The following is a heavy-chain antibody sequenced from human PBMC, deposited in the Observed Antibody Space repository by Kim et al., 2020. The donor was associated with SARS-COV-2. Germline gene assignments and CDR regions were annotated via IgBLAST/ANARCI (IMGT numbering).Heavy chain of an antibody. Sequence: GRVTMTRDTSTSTVYMELSSLRSEDTAVYYCARDRWITMIVGAHYGMDVWGQGTTVTVSS. V-gene: IGHV1-46*01. J-gene: IGHJ6*02. CDR3: ARDRWITMIVGAHYGMDV. D-gene: IGHD3-22*01.